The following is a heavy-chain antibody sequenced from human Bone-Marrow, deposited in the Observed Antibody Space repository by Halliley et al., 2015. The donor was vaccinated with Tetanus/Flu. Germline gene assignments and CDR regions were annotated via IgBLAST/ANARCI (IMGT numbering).Heavy chain of an antibody. V-gene: IGHV3-30*18. D-gene: IGHD3-10*01. J-gene: IGHJ6*02. CDR3: AKTMERGVIITRPIDV. Sequence: SLRLSCAVSGFSFSHYGMHWVRQAPGKGLEWVAVMAYDESFKSYAASVKGRFTISRDNSKGTLYLQMNSLRDEDTAVYYCAKTMERGVIITRPIDVWGQGTTVTVSS. CDR2: MAYDESFK. CDR1: GFSFSHYG.